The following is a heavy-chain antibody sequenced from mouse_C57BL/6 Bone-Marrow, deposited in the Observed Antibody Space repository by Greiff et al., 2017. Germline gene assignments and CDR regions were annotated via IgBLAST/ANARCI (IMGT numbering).Heavy chain of an antibody. CDR2: IYPRDGST. CDR3: ARDYGSSYWYFDD. J-gene: IGHJ1*03. D-gene: IGHD1-1*01. CDR1: GYTFTSYD. Sequence: VQLQQSGPELAKPGASVKLSCKASGYTFTSYDINWVKQRPGQGLEWIGWIYPRDGSTKYNEKFKGKATLTVDTSSSTAYMELHSLTSEDSAVYFCARDYGSSYWYFDDWGTGTTVTVSS. V-gene: IGHV1-85*01.